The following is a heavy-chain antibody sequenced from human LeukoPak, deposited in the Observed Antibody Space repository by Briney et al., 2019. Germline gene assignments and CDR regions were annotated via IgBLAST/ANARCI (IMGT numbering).Heavy chain of an antibody. D-gene: IGHD6-13*01. CDR1: GYTLTSYD. CDR3: ARIIAAADY. CDR2: ISAYNGNT. J-gene: IGHJ4*02. V-gene: IGHV1-18*01. Sequence: VASVKVSCKASGYTLTSYDINWVRQATGQGLEWMGWISAYNGNTNYAQKLQGRVTMTTDTSTSTAYMELRSLRSDDTAVYYCARIIAAADYWGQGTLVTVSS.